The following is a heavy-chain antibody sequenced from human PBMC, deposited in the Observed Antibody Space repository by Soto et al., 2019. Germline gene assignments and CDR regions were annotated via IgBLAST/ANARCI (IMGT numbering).Heavy chain of an antibody. CDR1: GGSVSSDYW. D-gene: IGHD1-26*01. Sequence: QVQLQESGPGVVKPSGTLSLTCAVSGGSVSSDYWWSWVRLPPGKGLEWIGEIYHSGRTNYNPCLKSRVTISLDKSKNQLSLILHSVTAADTAVYYCARDRPSYGRNFDYWGQGTLVTVSS. CDR3: ARDRPSYGRNFDY. V-gene: IGHV4-4*02. J-gene: IGHJ4*02. CDR2: IYHSGRT.